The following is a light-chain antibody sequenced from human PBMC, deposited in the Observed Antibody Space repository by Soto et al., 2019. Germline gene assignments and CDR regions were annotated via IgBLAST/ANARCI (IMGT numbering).Light chain of an antibody. CDR3: CSYAGSITYV. V-gene: IGLV2-23*02. J-gene: IGLJ1*01. CDR1: SSDVGSDNL. Sequence: QSALTQPASVSGSPGQSITISCTGTSSDVGSDNLVSWYQQHPGKAPKFIIYEVNQRPAGVSYRFSGSKSGNTAYLTISGLQAEDEADYYCCSYAGSITYVFGTGTKATVL. CDR2: EVN.